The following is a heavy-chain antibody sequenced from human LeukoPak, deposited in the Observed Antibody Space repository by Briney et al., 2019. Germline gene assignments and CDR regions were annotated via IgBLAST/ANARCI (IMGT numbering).Heavy chain of an antibody. D-gene: IGHD1-26*01. CDR1: GYTFTSYD. V-gene: IGHV1-8*03. CDR3: ARVVGATKGYYYYYMDV. CDR2: MNPNSGNT. J-gene: IGHJ6*03. Sequence: ASVKVSCKASGYTFTSYDINWVRQATGQGLEWMGWMNPNSGNTGYAQKFQGRVTITRNTSISTAYMELSSLRSEDTAVHYCARVVGATKGYYYYYMDVWGKGTTVTVSS.